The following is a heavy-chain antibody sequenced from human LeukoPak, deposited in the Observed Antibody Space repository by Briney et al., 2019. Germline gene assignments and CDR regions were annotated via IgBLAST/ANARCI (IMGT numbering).Heavy chain of an antibody. CDR2: INHSGST. Sequence: SETLSLTCAVYGGAFSGYYWGWIRQPPGEGLEWIGEINHSGSTNYNPSLKSRVTISVDTSQNQFSLKLSSVTAADTAVYYCARGRTIWFGECNAVDIWGQGTMVTVSS. CDR1: GGAFSGYY. CDR3: ARGRTIWFGECNAVDI. D-gene: IGHD3-10*01. J-gene: IGHJ3*02. V-gene: IGHV4-34*01.